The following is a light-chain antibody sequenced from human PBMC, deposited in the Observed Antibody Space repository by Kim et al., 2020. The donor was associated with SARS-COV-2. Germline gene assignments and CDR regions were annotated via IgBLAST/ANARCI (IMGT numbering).Light chain of an antibody. V-gene: IGLV3-19*01. CDR3: NSRDSSDDRLV. J-gene: IGLJ2*01. Sequence: SSELTQDPAVSVALGQTVRITCHGDSLRTYYASWYQQKPGRAPVFVIYGKNNRPSGIPDRFSGSTSGNTASLTIAGAQAEDESDYYCNSRDSSDDRLVFG. CDR1: SLRTYY. CDR2: GKN.